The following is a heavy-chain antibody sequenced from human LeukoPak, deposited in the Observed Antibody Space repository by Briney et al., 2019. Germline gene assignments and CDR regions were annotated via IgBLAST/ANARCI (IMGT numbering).Heavy chain of an antibody. CDR2: ITPMRNLA. CDR3: ARGKYCSGGECYSVRTSYDGFDS. D-gene: IGHD2-15*01. J-gene: IGHJ5*01. Sequence: SVKVSCKAFGGDFNTHIINWVRQAPGQGLEWMGRITPMRNLANYAHKFQGRVIITADKSRRTAYMEMSRLTSDDTAVYYCARGKYCSGGECYSVRTSYDGFDSWGQGTVVSVSS. CDR1: GGDFNTHI. V-gene: IGHV1-69*02.